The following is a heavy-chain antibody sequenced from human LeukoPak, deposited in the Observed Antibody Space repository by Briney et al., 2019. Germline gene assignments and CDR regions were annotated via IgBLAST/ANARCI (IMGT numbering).Heavy chain of an antibody. CDR2: IIPIFGTA. D-gene: IGHD1-14*01. J-gene: IGHJ4*02. CDR1: GGTFSSYA. V-gene: IGHV1-69*01. Sequence: SVKVSCKASGGTFSSYAISCVRQAPGQGLEWMGGIIPIFGTANYAQKFQGRVTITADESTSTAYMELSSLRSEDTAVYYCARLDSFRPPGNYWGQGTLVTVSS. CDR3: ARLDSFRPPGNY.